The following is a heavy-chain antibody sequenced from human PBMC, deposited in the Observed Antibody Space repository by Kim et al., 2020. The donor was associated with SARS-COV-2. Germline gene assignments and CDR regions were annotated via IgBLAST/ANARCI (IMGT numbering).Heavy chain of an antibody. J-gene: IGHJ6*02. Sequence: SETLSLTCTVSGGSISSYYWSWIRQPPGKGLEWIGYIYYSGSTKYNPSLKSRVTISLDTSNNQFSLKLSSVTAADTAVYYCARLRAMVYNYGMDVWGQGTTVTVSS. CDR2: IYYSGST. V-gene: IGHV4-59*08. CDR3: ARLRAMVYNYGMDV. D-gene: IGHD5-18*01. CDR1: GGSISSYY.